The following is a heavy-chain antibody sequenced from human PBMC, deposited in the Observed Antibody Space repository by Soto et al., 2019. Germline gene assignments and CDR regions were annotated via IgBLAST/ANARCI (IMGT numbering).Heavy chain of an antibody. D-gene: IGHD6-19*01. CDR1: GYSISSGYY. CDR3: ARVLQGAPASSSGWFDY. V-gene: IGHV4-38-2*02. Sequence: SETLSLTCTVSGYSISSGYYWGWIRQPPGKGLEWIGSIYHSGSTYYNPSIKSRVTISVDTSKNQFSLKLSSVTAADTAVYYCARVLQGAPASSSGWFDYWGQGTLVTVSS. J-gene: IGHJ4*02. CDR2: IYHSGST.